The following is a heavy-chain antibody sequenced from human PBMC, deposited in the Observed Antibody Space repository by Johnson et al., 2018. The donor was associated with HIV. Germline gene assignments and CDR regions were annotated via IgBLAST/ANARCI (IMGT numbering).Heavy chain of an antibody. CDR2: VSGSGDKT. CDR1: GFTFSSYA. D-gene: IGHD2-2*01. Sequence: VQLVESGGGVVQPGGSLRLSCAASGFTFSSYAMTWVRQAPGKGLEWVSGVSGSGDKTHYVDSVKGRFTISRDNSKNTLFLQMINLRAEDTAVYYCARASCEDSSTSCYLGPAAFDAFDIWGQGTMVTVSS. V-gene: IGHV3-23*04. CDR3: ARASCEDSSTSCYLGPAAFDAFDI. J-gene: IGHJ3*02.